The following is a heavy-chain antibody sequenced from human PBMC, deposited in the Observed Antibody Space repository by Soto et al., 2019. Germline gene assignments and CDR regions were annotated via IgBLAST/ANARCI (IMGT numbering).Heavy chain of an antibody. CDR3: ARGPIAMYYFDH. J-gene: IGHJ4*02. V-gene: IGHV4-59*01. Sequence: SETLSLTCTVSGGSMNNIYWSWIRQSPEKGLEWVGYIYYNGNTNYNPSLKSRVTMSVDTSKNQFSLKLTSVTSADTAVYYCARGPIAMYYFDHWGLGTLVTVSS. D-gene: IGHD2-21*01. CDR1: GGSMNNIY. CDR2: IYYNGNT.